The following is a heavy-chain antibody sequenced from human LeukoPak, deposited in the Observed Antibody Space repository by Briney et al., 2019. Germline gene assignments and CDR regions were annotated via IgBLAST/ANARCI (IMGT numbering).Heavy chain of an antibody. CDR2: ISSSSSTI. V-gene: IGHV3-48*01. CDR1: GFTFSSYS. J-gene: IGHJ4*02. Sequence: PGGSLRLSCAASGFTFSSYSMNWVRQAPGKGLEWVSYISSSSSTIYYADSVKGRFTISRDNAKNSLYLQMNSLRAEDMAVYYCARDRATWGTPYYFDYWGQGTLVTVSS. CDR3: ARDRATWGTPYYFDY. D-gene: IGHD7-27*01.